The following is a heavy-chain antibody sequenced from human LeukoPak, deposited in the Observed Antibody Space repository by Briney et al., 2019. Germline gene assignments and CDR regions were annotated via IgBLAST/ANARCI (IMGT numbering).Heavy chain of an antibody. CDR2: IWYDGTNK. Sequence: PGGSLRLSCAASGFTFNTCGMHWVRQAPGKGLEWVAVIWYDGTNKYYADSVKGRFTISRDNSKNTLYLQMNSLRAEDTAVYYCAKELGSSSYYFDYWGQGTLVTVSS. CDR1: GFTFNTCG. CDR3: AKELGSSSYYFDY. D-gene: IGHD6-13*01. J-gene: IGHJ4*02. V-gene: IGHV3-33*06.